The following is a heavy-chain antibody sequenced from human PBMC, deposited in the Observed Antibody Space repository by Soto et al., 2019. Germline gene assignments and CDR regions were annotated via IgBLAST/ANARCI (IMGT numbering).Heavy chain of an antibody. CDR3: ARSIAVAGTDYFDY. CDR2: IIPIFGTA. CDR1: GGTFSSYA. V-gene: IGHV1-69*13. Sequence: SVKVSCKASGGTFSSYAISWVRQAPGQGLEWMGGIIPIFGTANYAQKFQGRVTITADESTSTAYMELSNLRSEDTAVYYCARSIAVAGTDYFDYWGQGTLVTVSS. D-gene: IGHD6-19*01. J-gene: IGHJ4*02.